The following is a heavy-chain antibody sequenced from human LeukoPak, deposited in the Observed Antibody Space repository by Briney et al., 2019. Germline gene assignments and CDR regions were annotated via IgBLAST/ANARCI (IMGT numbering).Heavy chain of an antibody. CDR2: ISSSGSTI. D-gene: IGHD3-10*01. V-gene: IGHV3-11*01. Sequence: GGSLRLSCAASGFTFSDYYMSRIRQAPGKGLEWVSYISSSGSTIYYADSVKGRFTISRDNAKNSLYLQMNSLRAEDTAVYYCARDLLAGSGSYYNGGPDYWGQGTLVTVSS. J-gene: IGHJ4*02. CDR1: GFTFSDYY. CDR3: ARDLLAGSGSYYNGGPDY.